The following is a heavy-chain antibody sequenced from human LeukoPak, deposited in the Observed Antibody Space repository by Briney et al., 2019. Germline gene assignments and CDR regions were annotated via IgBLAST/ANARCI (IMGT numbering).Heavy chain of an antibody. CDR3: ASSYYYDNSDSWYY. V-gene: IGHV4-59*01. D-gene: IGHD3-22*01. CDR2: IYYSGST. Sequence: AETLSLTCTVSGCSISSYYWSWIRQPPGKGLEWIGYIYYSGSTNYNPSLKSRVTISVDTSKSQFSLKLSSVTAADTAVYYCASSYYYDNSDSWYYWGQGALVTVSS. J-gene: IGHJ4*02. CDR1: GCSISSYY.